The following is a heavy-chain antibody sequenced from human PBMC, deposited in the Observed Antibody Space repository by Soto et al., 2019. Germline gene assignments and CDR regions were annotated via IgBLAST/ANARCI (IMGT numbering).Heavy chain of an antibody. V-gene: IGHV1-69*01. D-gene: IGHD3-3*01. Sequence: QVQRVQSGAGVKKPWSSVKVSCKASGRTFSSYAISWVRQAPGQGLEWMGGIIPIFGSANYAQKSQGRVTITADESRSTAYLALSSLRSEEPAVYYCAADFWGGFPAPPWGQGSLVTVSS. CDR1: GRTFSSYA. J-gene: IGHJ5*02. CDR3: AADFWGGFPAPP. CDR2: IIPIFGSA.